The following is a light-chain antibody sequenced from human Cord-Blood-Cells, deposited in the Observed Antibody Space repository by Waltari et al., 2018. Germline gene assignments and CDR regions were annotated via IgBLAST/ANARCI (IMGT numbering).Light chain of an antibody. CDR3: QQYYSTPYS. Sequence: DIVMTQSPDSLAVSLGERATINCKSSQSVLYSSNNKNYLAWYQQKPGQSPKLLIYWASTREAGVPYRCSGSGSGTDFTLTISSLQAEDVAVYYCQQYYSTPYSFGQGTKLEIK. CDR2: WAS. CDR1: QSVLYSSNNKNY. V-gene: IGKV4-1*01. J-gene: IGKJ2*03.